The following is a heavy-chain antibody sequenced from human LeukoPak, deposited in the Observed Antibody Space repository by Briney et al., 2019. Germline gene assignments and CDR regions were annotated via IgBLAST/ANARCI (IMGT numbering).Heavy chain of an antibody. Sequence: EASVTVSCKASGYTFTGYYMHWVRQAPGQGLEWMGWINPNSGGTNYAQKFQGRVIMTRDTSISTAYMELSRLRSDDTAVYYCARGGVSSSWYETDYYYYYGMDVWGQGTTVTVSS. CDR3: ARGGVSSSWYETDYYYYYGMDV. CDR2: INPNSGGT. V-gene: IGHV1-2*02. D-gene: IGHD6-13*01. J-gene: IGHJ6*02. CDR1: GYTFTGYY.